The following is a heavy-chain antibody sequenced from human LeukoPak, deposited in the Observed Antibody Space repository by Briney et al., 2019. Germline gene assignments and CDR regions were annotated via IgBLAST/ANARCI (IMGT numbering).Heavy chain of an antibody. CDR3: ARGAGGYCSGGSCDGFGY. D-gene: IGHD2-15*01. J-gene: IGHJ4*02. CDR1: DDSVSSSTYY. Sequence: SETLSLTCTVSDDSVSSSTYYWDWIRQPPGKGLEWIGNICYSVSTYYNPSLKSRVTISVDTSKNQFSLKLSSVTAADTAVYYCARGAGGYCSGGSCDGFGYWGQGTLVTVSS. V-gene: IGHV4-39*07. CDR2: ICYSVST.